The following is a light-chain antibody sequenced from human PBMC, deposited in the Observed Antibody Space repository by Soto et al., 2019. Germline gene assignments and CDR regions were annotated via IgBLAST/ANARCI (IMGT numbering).Light chain of an antibody. CDR2: GNT. CDR3: QSFDSSMSGSV. J-gene: IGLJ1*01. V-gene: IGLV1-40*01. Sequence: QSVLAHPTSVSEAPGHRFTISFTGSIFNIGTGYYVHWYQQFPGTAPKLIIYGNTNRPSGVPYRFSGSKSGTSASLEITGLQAEDEADYYCQSFDSSMSGSVFATGTKVTAL. CDR1: IFNIGTGYY.